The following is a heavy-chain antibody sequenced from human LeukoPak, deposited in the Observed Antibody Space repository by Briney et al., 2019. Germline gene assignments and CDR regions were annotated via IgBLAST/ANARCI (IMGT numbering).Heavy chain of an antibody. V-gene: IGHV1-18*01. CDR1: GYTVTSYG. J-gene: IGHJ4*02. CDR2: MSAYNGNT. Sequence: ASVKVSCKAAGYTVTSYGISWVRQAPGQGLEWMGWMSAYNGNTNYAQKLQGRVTINTDTSTSTAYLELRSLRSDDTAVYYCARRYYDSSGYYYFDYWGQGTLVTVSS. D-gene: IGHD3-22*01. CDR3: ARRYYDSSGYYYFDY.